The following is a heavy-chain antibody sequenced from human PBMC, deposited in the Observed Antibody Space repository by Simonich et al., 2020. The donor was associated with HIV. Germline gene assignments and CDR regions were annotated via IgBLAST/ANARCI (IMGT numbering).Heavy chain of an antibody. CDR2: INPKGGGD. J-gene: IGHJ3*01. D-gene: IGHD3-10*02. Sequence: QVQLVQSGAEVKNHGASVKVSCKASGYTFTDNPMHWVRQAPGQGLVWRGWINPKGGGDDSAQNFKGRVTMTRDTSMSTAYMELSSLTSDDTAVYFCAREGAMLDDAFDVWGQGTMLTVSS. CDR3: AREGAMLDDAFDV. CDR1: GYTFTDNP. V-gene: IGHV1-2*02.